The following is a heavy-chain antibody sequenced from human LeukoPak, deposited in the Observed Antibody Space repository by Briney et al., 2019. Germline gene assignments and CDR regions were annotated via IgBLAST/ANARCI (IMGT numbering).Heavy chain of an antibody. Sequence: GGSLRLSCAASGFTFSSYSMNWVRQAPGKGLEWVSYISSSSSTIYYADSVKGRFTISRDSAQNSLYLQMNSLRAEDTAVYYCARGYSSGRSAVDYWGQGTLVTVSS. D-gene: IGHD6-19*01. V-gene: IGHV3-48*04. J-gene: IGHJ4*02. CDR1: GFTFSSYS. CDR2: ISSSSSTI. CDR3: ARGYSSGRSAVDY.